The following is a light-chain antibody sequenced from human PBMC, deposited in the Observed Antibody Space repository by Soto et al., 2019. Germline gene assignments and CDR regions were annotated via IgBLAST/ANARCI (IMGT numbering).Light chain of an antibody. J-gene: IGLJ1*01. CDR3: QSYVSGLRGYV. Sequence: QSVLTQPPSVSGAPGQRVTISCTGSSSNIGAGYDVHWYQQLPGTAPKLLIYGNSNRPSGVPDRFSGSKSGTSASLAITGLQAEDDADYCCQSYVSGLRGYVFGTGTKLTVL. CDR2: GNS. CDR1: SSNIGAGYD. V-gene: IGLV1-40*01.